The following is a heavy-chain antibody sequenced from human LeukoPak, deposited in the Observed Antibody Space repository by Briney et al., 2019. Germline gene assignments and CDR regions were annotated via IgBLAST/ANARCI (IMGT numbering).Heavy chain of an antibody. CDR2: INSDGSST. J-gene: IGHJ4*02. V-gene: IGHV3-74*01. Sequence: GGSLRLSCAAPGFTFSSYWMHWVRQAPGKGLVWVSRINSDGSSTSYADSVKGRFTISRDNAKNTLYLQMNSLRAEDTAVYYCARDFEFGGLLSLDYWGQGTLVTVSS. D-gene: IGHD2-21*02. CDR3: ARDFEFGGLLSLDY. CDR1: GFTFSSYW.